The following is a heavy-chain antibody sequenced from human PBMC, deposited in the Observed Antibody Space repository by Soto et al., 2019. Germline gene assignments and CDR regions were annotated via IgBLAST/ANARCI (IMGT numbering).Heavy chain of an antibody. CDR1: GFTFSSYG. CDR2: ISYDGSNK. Sequence: LRLSCAASGFTFSSYGMHWVRQAPGKGLEWVAVISYDGSNKYYADSVKGRFTISRDNSKNTLYLQMNSLRAEDTAVYYCAKGILYSSGWYLDVWGQGTTVTVSS. J-gene: IGHJ6*02. V-gene: IGHV3-30*18. D-gene: IGHD6-19*01. CDR3: AKGILYSSGWYLDV.